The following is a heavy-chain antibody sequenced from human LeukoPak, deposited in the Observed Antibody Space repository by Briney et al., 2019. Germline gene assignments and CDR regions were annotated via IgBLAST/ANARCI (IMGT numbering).Heavy chain of an antibody. V-gene: IGHV3-23*01. CDR1: GFTFRTYA. CDR3: AKYRSSASRDFDY. Sequence: GGSLRLSCAASGFTFRTYAMNWVRKAPGKGLESASTISYDHGTAYYTGSVKGRFTISRDNSKNILYLQMSSLRAEDTAVYYCAKYRSSASRDFDYCGQGTLVTVSS. D-gene: IGHD6-6*01. J-gene: IGHJ4*02. CDR2: ISYDHGTA.